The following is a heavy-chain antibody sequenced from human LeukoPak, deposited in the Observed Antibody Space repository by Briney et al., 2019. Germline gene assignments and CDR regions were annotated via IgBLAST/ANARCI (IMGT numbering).Heavy chain of an antibody. Sequence: PGGSLRLSCAASGFTFSSYGMEWVRQVPGKGLEWVAFILNDGTTKYYADSVKGRFTISRDNSRNTLYLQMDSLRAEDTAVYYCAELGITMIGGVWGKGTTVTISS. V-gene: IGHV3-30*02. CDR2: ILNDGTTK. J-gene: IGHJ6*04. CDR3: AELGITMIGGV. D-gene: IGHD3-10*02. CDR1: GFTFSSYG.